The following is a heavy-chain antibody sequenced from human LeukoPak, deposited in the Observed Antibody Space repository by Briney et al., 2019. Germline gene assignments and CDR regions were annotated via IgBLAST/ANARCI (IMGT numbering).Heavy chain of an antibody. Sequence: GGSLRLSCAASGFTFTTYWMTWVRQAPGKGLEWVATIKQDGSEKYCVDSVKGRFTFSRDNAKNSLYLQMNSLRAEDTAVYYCARDSGITMVRGVIIHNTNNWFDPWGQGTLVTVSS. D-gene: IGHD3-10*01. J-gene: IGHJ5*02. CDR2: IKQDGSEK. CDR1: GFTFTTYW. CDR3: ARDSGITMVRGVIIHNTNNWFDP. V-gene: IGHV3-7*01.